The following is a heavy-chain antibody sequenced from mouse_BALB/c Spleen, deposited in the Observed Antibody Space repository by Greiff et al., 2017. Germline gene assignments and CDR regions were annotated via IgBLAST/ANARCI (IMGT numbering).Heavy chain of an antibody. Sequence: EVQLQQSGTVLARPGASVKMSCKASGYSFTSYWMHWLNQGPGQGLAWIGAIYPGNSDTSYNQKFKGKAKLTAVTSASTAYMELSSLTNEDSAVYSGHRWDRYWYVDVWGEGTTVTVSA. V-gene: IGHV1-5*01. CDR2: IYPGNSDT. CDR3: HRWDRYWYVDV. J-gene: IGHJ1*01. D-gene: IGHD4-1*01. CDR1: GYSFTSYW.